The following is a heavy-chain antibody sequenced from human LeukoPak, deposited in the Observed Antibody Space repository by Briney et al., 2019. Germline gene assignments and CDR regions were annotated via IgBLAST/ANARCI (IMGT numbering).Heavy chain of an antibody. Sequence: SETLSLTCAVYGGSFSGYYWSWIRQPPGKGLEWIGEINHSGSTNYNPSLKSRVTISVDTSKNQFSLKLSSVTAADTAVYYCARRTLNRVLLWFGEAAFDIWGQGTMVTVSS. CDR2: INHSGST. V-gene: IGHV4-34*01. D-gene: IGHD3-10*01. CDR3: ARRTLNRVLLWFGEAAFDI. CDR1: GGSFSGYY. J-gene: IGHJ3*02.